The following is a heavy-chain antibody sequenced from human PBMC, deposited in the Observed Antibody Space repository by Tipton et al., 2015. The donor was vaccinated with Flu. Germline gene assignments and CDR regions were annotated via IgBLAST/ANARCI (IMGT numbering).Heavy chain of an antibody. D-gene: IGHD1-26*01. CDR2: ISWNSGSI. V-gene: IGHV3-9*01. J-gene: IGHJ4*02. Sequence: SLRLSCAASGFIFDDYAMHWVRQAPGKGLEWVSGISWNSGSIGYADSVKGRFTIFRDNAKNSLYLQMSNLRGEDTAVYYCARNEYYLVGATIDYWGQGTLVTVSS. CDR3: ARNEYYLVGATIDY. CDR1: GFIFDDYA.